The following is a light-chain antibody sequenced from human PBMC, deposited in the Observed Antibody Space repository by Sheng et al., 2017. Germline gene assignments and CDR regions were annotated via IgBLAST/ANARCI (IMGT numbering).Light chain of an antibody. Sequence: SYELTQPPSVSVAPGQTARITCGGNNIGRKSVNWYQQKPGQAPVVVVYDDTDRPSGIPERFSGSNSGNTATLTISRVEAGDEADYSCQMWDSSSDQPWVFGGGTKLTVL. CDR3: QMWDSSSDQPWV. CDR1: NIGRKS. V-gene: IGLV3-21*02. CDR2: DDT. J-gene: IGLJ3*02.